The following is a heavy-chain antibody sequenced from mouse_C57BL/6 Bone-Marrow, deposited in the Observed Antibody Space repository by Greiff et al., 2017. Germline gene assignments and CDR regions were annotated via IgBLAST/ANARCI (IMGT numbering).Heavy chain of an antibody. D-gene: IGHD2-4*01. CDR3: ARDYDYDDWYFDV. CDR1: GYTFTSYW. CDR2: IDPSDSYT. J-gene: IGHJ1*03. Sequence: VQLQQSGAELVRPGTSVKLSCKASGYTFTSYWMHWVKQRPGQGLEWIGVIDPSDSYTNYNQKFKGKATLTVDTSSSTAYMQLSSLTSEDSAVYYCARDYDYDDWYFDVWGTGTTVTVSS. V-gene: IGHV1-59*01.